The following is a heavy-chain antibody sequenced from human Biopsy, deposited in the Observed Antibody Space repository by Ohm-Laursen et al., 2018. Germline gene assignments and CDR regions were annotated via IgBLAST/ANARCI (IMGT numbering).Heavy chain of an antibody. J-gene: IGHJ4*02. CDR3: AKAGRGYIDY. Sequence: SLRLSCSAPGVTLSGYSMNWVRQAPGKGLEWVSRFNSDGTDTTYADSVKGRFTISRDNAKNTLYLQMNSLRVEDTAVYYCAKAGRGYIDYWGQGTLVIVSS. CDR1: GVTLSGYS. D-gene: IGHD5-18*01. V-gene: IGHV3-74*01. CDR2: FNSDGTDT.